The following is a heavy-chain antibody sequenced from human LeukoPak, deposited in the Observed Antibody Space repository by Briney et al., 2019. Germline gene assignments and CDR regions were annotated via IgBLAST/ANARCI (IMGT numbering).Heavy chain of an antibody. J-gene: IGHJ4*02. CDR3: ARTPYYYDSSGFPYCFDY. V-gene: IGHV1-18*01. Sequence: GASVKVSCKASGYTFTSYGISWVRQAPGQGLEWMGWISAYNGKTNYAQKLQGRVTITTDTSTSTAYMELRSLRSDDTAVYYCARTPYYYDSSGFPYCFDYWGQGTLVTVSS. CDR2: ISAYNGKT. CDR1: GYTFTSYG. D-gene: IGHD3-22*01.